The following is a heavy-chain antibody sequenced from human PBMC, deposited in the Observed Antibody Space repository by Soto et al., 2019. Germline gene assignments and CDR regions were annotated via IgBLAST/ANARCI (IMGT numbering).Heavy chain of an antibody. V-gene: IGHV1-69*13. CDR3: ARGGGDIVVVPAAAEANAFDI. CDR1: GGTFSSYA. D-gene: IGHD2-2*01. CDR2: IIPIFGTA. J-gene: IGHJ3*02. Sequence: ASVKVSCKASGGTFSSYAISWVRQAPGQGLEGMGGIIPIFGTANYAQKFQGRVTITADESTSTAYMELSSLRSEDTAVYYCARGGGDIVVVPAAAEANAFDIWGQGTMVTVSS.